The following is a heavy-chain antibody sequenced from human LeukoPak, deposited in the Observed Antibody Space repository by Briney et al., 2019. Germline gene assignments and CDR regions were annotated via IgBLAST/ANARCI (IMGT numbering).Heavy chain of an antibody. Sequence: ASVKISCKVSGYTFTDYYMHWVQQAPGKGLEWMGLVDPEDGETIYAEKFQGRVTITADTSTDTAYMELSSVRSEDTAVYYCATEEIRQWLVRNDYWGQGTLVTVSS. CDR3: ATEEIRQWLVRNDY. CDR2: VDPEDGET. V-gene: IGHV1-69-2*01. J-gene: IGHJ4*02. D-gene: IGHD6-19*01. CDR1: GYTFTDYY.